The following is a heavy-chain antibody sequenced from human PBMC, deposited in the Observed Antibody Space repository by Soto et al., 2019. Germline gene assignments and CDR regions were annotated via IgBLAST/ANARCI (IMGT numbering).Heavy chain of an antibody. CDR1: GFTFSAYW. D-gene: IGHD2-8*02. CDR2: INGDGSST. CDR3: ARDPRYCNGGECHPSLGWFDP. V-gene: IGHV3-74*01. Sequence: EVQLVESGGGLVQPGGSLRLSCAASGFTFSAYWMHWVRQAPGKGLVWVSRINGDGSSTNYADSVKGRFTISRNNAENTVSLQMSSLRTEDTAVYYCARDPRYCNGGECHPSLGWFDPWGQGTLVTVSS. J-gene: IGHJ5*02.